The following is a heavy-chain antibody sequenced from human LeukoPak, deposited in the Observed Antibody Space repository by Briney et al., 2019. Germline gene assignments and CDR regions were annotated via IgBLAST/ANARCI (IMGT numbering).Heavy chain of an antibody. Sequence: KSSETLSLTCTVSGGSTSGGGYYWSWIRQPPGKGLEWIGYIYYSGSTYYNPSLKSRVTISVDTSKNQFSLKLSSVTAADTAVYYCARDSPGVGELSGPYWGQGTLVTVSS. V-gene: IGHV4-30-4*01. CDR1: GGSTSGGGYY. J-gene: IGHJ4*02. CDR2: IYYSGST. D-gene: IGHD3-10*01. CDR3: ARDSPGVGELSGPY.